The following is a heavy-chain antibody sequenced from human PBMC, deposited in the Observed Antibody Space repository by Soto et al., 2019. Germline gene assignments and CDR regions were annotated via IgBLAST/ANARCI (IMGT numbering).Heavy chain of an antibody. CDR2: INPSGGST. CDR1: GYTFTSYY. V-gene: IGHV1-46*01. Sequence: ASVKVSCKASGYTFTSYYMHWVRQAPGQGLEWMGIINPSGGSTSYAQKFQGRVTMTRDTSTSTVYMELSSLRSEDTAVYYCAREKSLWSPAAALYYYYGMDVWGQGTTVTVSS. D-gene: IGHD2-2*01. J-gene: IGHJ6*02. CDR3: AREKSLWSPAAALYYYYGMDV.